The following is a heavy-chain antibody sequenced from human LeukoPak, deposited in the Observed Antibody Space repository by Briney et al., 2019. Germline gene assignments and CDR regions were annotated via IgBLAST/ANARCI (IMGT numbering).Heavy chain of an antibody. J-gene: IGHJ3*01. CDR2: INSDGSTT. Sequence: PGGSLRLSCAASGFXFSSYWMHWVRQAPGKGLVWVSRINSDGSTTEYADSVKGRFTISRDNAENTLYLQMNSLRAEDTAVYYCARGWVPSDITMNWGQGTMVTVSS. CDR1: GFXFSSYW. V-gene: IGHV3-74*01. D-gene: IGHD3-22*01. CDR3: ARGWVPSDITMN.